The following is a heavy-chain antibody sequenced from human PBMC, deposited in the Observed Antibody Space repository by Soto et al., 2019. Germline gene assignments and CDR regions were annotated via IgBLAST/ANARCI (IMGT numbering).Heavy chain of an antibody. CDR3: AREITMVRGVRLYYYYGMDV. CDR1: GYTFSSCH. V-gene: IGHV1-18*01. CDR2: ISGYSGNT. Sequence: ASVEVCCTDSGYTFSSCHSKWVRQATKQGLEWMGWISGYSGNTNYAQSLQGRVTMTTDTSTSTAYMELSSLRSEDTAVYYCAREITMVRGVRLYYYYGMDVWGQGTTVTVSS. J-gene: IGHJ6*02. D-gene: IGHD3-10*01.